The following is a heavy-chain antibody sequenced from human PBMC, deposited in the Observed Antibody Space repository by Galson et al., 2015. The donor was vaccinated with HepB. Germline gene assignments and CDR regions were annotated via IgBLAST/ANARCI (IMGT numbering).Heavy chain of an antibody. CDR1: GYSFTSYW. D-gene: IGHD6-19*01. CDR2: IDPSDSYT. Sequence: QSGAEVKKPGESLRISCKGSGYSFTSYWISWVRQMPGKGLEWMGRIDPSDSYTNYSPSFQRHVTISADKSISTAYLQWSSLKASDTAMYYCASNRAVAGPVYYYYGMDVWGQGTTGTVSS. J-gene: IGHJ6*02. CDR3: ASNRAVAGPVYYYYGMDV. V-gene: IGHV5-10-1*01.